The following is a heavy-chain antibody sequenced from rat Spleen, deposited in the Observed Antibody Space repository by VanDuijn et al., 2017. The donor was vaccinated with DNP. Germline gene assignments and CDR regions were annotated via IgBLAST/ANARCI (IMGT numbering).Heavy chain of an antibody. CDR3: VRPDYYDGSYPHY. V-gene: IGHV5S10*01. D-gene: IGHD1-12*02. CDR2: IIYDDSRA. Sequence: EVQLVESGGGLIQPGRSLKLSCVVSGFTFSDFNMAWVRQAPQKGLEWVATIIYDDSRAFYRDSVKGRFTISRDNAKSTLYLQMYSLRSEDMATYYCVRPDYYDGSYPHYWGQGVMVTVSS. CDR1: GFTFSDFN. J-gene: IGHJ2*01.